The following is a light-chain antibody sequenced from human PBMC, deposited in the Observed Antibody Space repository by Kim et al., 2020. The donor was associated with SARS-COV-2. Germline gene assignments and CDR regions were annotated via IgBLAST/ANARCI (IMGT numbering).Light chain of an antibody. Sequence: GHSVPISCTGTSSYIGGYKYVSWYQQYPGKAPKVIIYNVTKRPSGVPDRFSGSKSGNTASLTISGLQVDDEADYYCCSYAGRYRYVFGTGTKVTVL. V-gene: IGLV2-11*03. CDR3: CSYAGRYRYV. CDR1: SSYIGGYKY. CDR2: NVT. J-gene: IGLJ1*01.